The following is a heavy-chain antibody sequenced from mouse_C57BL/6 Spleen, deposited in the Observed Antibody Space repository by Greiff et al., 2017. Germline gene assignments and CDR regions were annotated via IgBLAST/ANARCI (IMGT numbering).Heavy chain of an antibody. V-gene: IGHV5-17*01. Sequence: EVKLVESGGGLVKPGGSLKLSCAASGFTFSDYGMHWVRQAPEKGLEWVAYISSGSSTIYYADTVKGRFTISRDNAKNTLFLKMTRLRSEDTAMYYCARGFLGSHYAMDYWGQGTSVTVSS. CDR3: ARGFLGSHYAMDY. CDR2: ISSGSSTI. CDR1: GFTFSDYG. J-gene: IGHJ4*01. D-gene: IGHD1-1*01.